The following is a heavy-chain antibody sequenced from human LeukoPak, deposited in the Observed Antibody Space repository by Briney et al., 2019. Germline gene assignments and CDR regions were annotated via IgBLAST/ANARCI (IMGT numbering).Heavy chain of an antibody. V-gene: IGHV3-23*01. J-gene: IGHJ3*02. CDR3: AXGRXYYDNSDAFEI. CDR2: ISSSGFRT. D-gene: IGHD3-22*01. CDR1: GFSFSSDA. Sequence: GGSLRLSCAASGFSFSSDAMSWVRQAPGKGLEWVSGISSSGFRTYYADSVKGRFTISRDNSKNTLYLQMNSLRAEDTAVYHCAXGRXYYDNSDAFEIWGQGTMVTVSS.